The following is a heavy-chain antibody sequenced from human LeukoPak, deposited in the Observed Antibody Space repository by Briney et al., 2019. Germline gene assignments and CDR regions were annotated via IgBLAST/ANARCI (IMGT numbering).Heavy chain of an antibody. J-gene: IGHJ4*02. CDR3: ARVAKERVGGVYYFDY. CDR2: IGTAGDT. Sequence: GGSLRLSCAASGFTFSEYDMHRVRQATGKGLEWVSAIGTAGDTYYTGSVKGRFTISRENAKNSLYLQMNSLRAGDTAVYYCARVAKERVGGVYYFDYWGQGTLVTVSS. CDR1: GFTFSEYD. V-gene: IGHV3-13*01. D-gene: IGHD1-1*01.